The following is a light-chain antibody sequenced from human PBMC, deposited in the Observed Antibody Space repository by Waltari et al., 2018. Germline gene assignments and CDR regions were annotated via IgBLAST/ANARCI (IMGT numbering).Light chain of an antibody. CDR3: QQYSNCPPT. CDR2: GAS. CDR1: ESVSTK. J-gene: IGKJ1*01. V-gene: IGKV3-15*01. Sequence: ETVMTQSPATLSVSPGEGATLSCRASESVSTKLAWYQRKSGQAPRLLIYGASTRATGIPARFSGTGSGTEFTLTVSSLQSEDFALYYCQQYSNCPPTFGQGTKVDIK.